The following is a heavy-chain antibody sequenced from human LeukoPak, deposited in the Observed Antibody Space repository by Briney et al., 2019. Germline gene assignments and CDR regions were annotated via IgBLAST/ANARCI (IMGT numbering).Heavy chain of an antibody. V-gene: IGHV4-39*01. CDR3: ALRYDSSGYNWFDP. J-gene: IGHJ5*02. Sequence: SETLSLTCTVSGGSISSSSYYWGWIRQPPGKGLEWIGSIYYSGSTYYNPSLKSRVTISVDTSKNQFSLKLSSVTAADTAVYYCALRYDSSGYNWFDPWGQGTLVTVSS. CDR2: IYYSGST. CDR1: GGSISSSSYY. D-gene: IGHD3-22*01.